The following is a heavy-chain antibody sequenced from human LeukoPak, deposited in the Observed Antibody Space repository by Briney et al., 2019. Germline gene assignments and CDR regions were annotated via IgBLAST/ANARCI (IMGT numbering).Heavy chain of an antibody. CDR3: AKDSGIAVAGTLRAFDI. J-gene: IGHJ3*02. V-gene: IGHV3-30*18. D-gene: IGHD6-19*01. CDR1: GFTFSSYG. CDR2: IPYDGSNK. Sequence: GGSLRLSCAASGFTFSSYGMHWVRQAPGKGLEWVAVIPYDGSNKYFADSVKGRFTISRDNSKNTLYLQMNSLRAEDTAVYYCAKDSGIAVAGTLRAFDIWGQGTMVTVSS.